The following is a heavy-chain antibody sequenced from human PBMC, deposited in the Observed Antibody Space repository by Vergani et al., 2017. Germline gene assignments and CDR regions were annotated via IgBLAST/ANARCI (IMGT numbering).Heavy chain of an antibody. Sequence: QVQLVESGGGVVQPGRSLRLSCAASGFTFSSYGMHWVRQAPGKGLEWVAVISYDGSNKYYADSVKGRFTISRDNSKNTLYLQMNSLRAEDTAVYYCAKGGGYFGDYYYYYMDVWGKGTTVTVSS. D-gene: IGHD3-16*01. J-gene: IGHJ6*03. CDR2: ISYDGSNK. V-gene: IGHV3-30*18. CDR1: GFTFSSYG. CDR3: AKGGGYFGDYYYYYMDV.